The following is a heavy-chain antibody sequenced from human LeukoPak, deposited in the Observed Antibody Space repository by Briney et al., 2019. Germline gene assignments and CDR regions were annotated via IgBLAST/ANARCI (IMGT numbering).Heavy chain of an antibody. V-gene: IGHV1-69*06. D-gene: IGHD5-24*01. Sequence: SVKVSCKASGGTFSSYAISWVRQAPGQGLEWMGGIIPIFGTANYAQKFQGRVTITADKSTSTAYMELSSLRSEDTAVYYCARKGMATIGLYYFDYWGQGTLVTVSS. CDR1: GGTFSSYA. CDR2: IIPIFGTA. CDR3: ARKGMATIGLYYFDY. J-gene: IGHJ4*02.